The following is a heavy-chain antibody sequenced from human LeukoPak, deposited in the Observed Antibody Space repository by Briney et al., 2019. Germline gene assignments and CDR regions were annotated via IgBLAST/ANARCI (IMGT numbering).Heavy chain of an antibody. CDR2: IYYSGST. D-gene: IGHD3-10*01. Sequence: SETLSLTCTVSGGSISSSSYYWGWIRQPPGKGLEWIGSIYYSGSTYYNPSLKSRVTISVDTSKNQFSLKLSSVTAADTAVYYCARVAIMVRGVIGIPDGFDIWGQGTMVTVSS. J-gene: IGHJ3*02. CDR1: GGSISSSSYY. CDR3: ARVAIMVRGVIGIPDGFDI. V-gene: IGHV4-39*07.